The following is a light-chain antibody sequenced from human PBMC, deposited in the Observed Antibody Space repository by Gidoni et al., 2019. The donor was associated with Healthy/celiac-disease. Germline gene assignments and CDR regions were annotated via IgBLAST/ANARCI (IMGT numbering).Light chain of an antibody. V-gene: IGKV4-1*01. Sequence: ATINCKSSQSVLYSSNNKNYLAWYQQKPGQPPKLLIYWASTRESGVPDRFSGSGSGTDFTLTISSLQAEDVAVYYCQQYYSTPWTFGQGTKVEIK. CDR1: QSVLYSSNNKNY. J-gene: IGKJ1*01. CDR2: WAS. CDR3: QQYYSTPWT.